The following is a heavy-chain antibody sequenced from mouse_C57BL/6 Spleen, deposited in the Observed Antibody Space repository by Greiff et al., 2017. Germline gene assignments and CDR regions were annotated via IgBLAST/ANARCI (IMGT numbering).Heavy chain of an antibody. J-gene: IGHJ4*01. D-gene: IGHD1-1*01. CDR3: ARGDTTVVAPYYAMDY. Sequence: VKLQQPGAELVMPGASVKLSCKASGYTFTSYWMHWVKQRPGQGLEWIGEIDPSDSYTNYNQKFKGKSTLTVDKSSSTAYMQLSSLTSEDSAVYYCARGDTTVVAPYYAMDYWGQGTSVTVSS. V-gene: IGHV1-69*01. CDR1: GYTFTSYW. CDR2: IDPSDSYT.